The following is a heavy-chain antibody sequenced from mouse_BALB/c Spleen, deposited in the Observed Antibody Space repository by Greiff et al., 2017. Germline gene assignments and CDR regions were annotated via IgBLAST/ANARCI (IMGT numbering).Heavy chain of an antibody. V-gene: IGHV5-6-5*01. CDR1: GFTFSSYA. CDR3: ARYGSSYGFAY. Sequence: EVKLVESGGGLVKPGGSLKLSCAASGFTFSSYAMSWVRQTPEKRLEWVASISSGGSTYYPDSVKGRFTISRDNARNILYLQMSSLRSEDTAMYYCARYGSSYGFAYWGQGTLVTVSA. J-gene: IGHJ3*01. CDR2: ISSGGST. D-gene: IGHD1-1*01.